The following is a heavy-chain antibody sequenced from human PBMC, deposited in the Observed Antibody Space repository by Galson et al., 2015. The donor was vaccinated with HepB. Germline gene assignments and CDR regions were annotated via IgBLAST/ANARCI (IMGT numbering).Heavy chain of an antibody. V-gene: IGHV1-69*04. CDR1: GGTFSSYT. J-gene: IGHJ4*02. CDR3: ARDPGIAVAGTAPFDY. Sequence: SVKVSCKASGGTFSSYTISWVRQAPGQGLEWMGRIIPILGIANYAQKFQGRVTITADKSTSTAYMELSSLRSEDTAVYYCARDPGIAVAGTAPFDYWGQGTLVTVSS. D-gene: IGHD6-19*01. CDR2: IIPILGIA.